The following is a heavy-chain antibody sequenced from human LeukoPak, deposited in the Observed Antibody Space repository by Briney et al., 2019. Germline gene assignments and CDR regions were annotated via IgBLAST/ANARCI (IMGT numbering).Heavy chain of an antibody. CDR1: GGSFSGYY. Sequence: SETLSLTCAVYGGSFSGYYWSWLRQPPGKGLEWIGEINHSGSTNYNPSLKSRVTISVDTSKNQFSLKLSSVTAADTAVYYCARDNYSNYYYYYYMDVWGKGTTVTVSS. D-gene: IGHD4-11*01. J-gene: IGHJ6*03. CDR2: INHSGST. V-gene: IGHV4-34*01. CDR3: ARDNYSNYYYYYYMDV.